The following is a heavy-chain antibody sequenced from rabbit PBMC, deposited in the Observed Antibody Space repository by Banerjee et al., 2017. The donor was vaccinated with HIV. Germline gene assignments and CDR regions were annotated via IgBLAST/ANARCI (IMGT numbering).Heavy chain of an antibody. D-gene: IGHD2-1*01. CDR1: GFDFSGYY. Sequence: QSVEESGGGLVQPGGSLKLSCKASGFDFSGYYMSWVRQAPGKGLEWIGYIDPLFGNTYYASWVNGRFTISSHNAQNTLYLQLHSLTAADTATYFCARGGASMAVVIGPVLSNYFNLWGQGTLVTVS. V-gene: IGHV1S7*01. CDR2: IDPLFGNT. CDR3: ARGGASMAVVIGPVLSNYFNL. J-gene: IGHJ4*01.